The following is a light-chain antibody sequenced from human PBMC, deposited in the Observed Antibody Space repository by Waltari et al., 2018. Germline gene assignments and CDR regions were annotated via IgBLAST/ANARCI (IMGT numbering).Light chain of an antibody. CDR2: GDD. CDR1: ASNIGSYN. J-gene: IGLJ3*02. CDR3: AAWDDILTAWV. Sequence: QSGLTQSPSASGTPGQSVTISCSGGASNIGSYNVYWYQQLPGTAPKLLTYGDDRRPSGVPARFSGSKAVTSASLTISGLRSEDAADYYCAAWDDILTAWVFGGGTKLTVL. V-gene: IGLV1-47*01.